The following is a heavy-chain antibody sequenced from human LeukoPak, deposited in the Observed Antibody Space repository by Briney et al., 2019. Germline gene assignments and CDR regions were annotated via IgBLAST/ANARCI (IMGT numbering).Heavy chain of an antibody. V-gene: IGHV3-23*01. CDR2: ISGGGDTT. CDR1: GFTFSSDA. CDR3: ARDRPAAGTGGY. J-gene: IGHJ4*02. Sequence: PGGSLRLSCAASGFTFSSDAMSWVRQAPGKGLEWVSVISGGGDTTFYSDPVKGRFTISRDNSKNTLYLQMNSLRAEDTAVYYCARDRPAAGTGGYWGQGTLVTVSS. D-gene: IGHD6-13*01.